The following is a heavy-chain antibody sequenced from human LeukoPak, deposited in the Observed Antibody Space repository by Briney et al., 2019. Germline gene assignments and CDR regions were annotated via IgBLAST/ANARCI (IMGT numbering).Heavy chain of an antibody. CDR3: ARDHWVKVQLERLQHPASYYYYYGMDV. D-gene: IGHD1-1*01. CDR1: GFTFSDYY. V-gene: IGHV3-11*04. CDR2: ISSSGSTI. J-gene: IGHJ6*02. Sequence: PGGSLRLSCAASGFTFSDYYMSWIRQAPGKGLEWVSYISSSGSTIYYADSVKGRFTISRDNAKNSLYLQMNSLRAEDTAVYYCARDHWVKVQLERLQHPASYYYYYGMDVWGQGTTVTVSS.